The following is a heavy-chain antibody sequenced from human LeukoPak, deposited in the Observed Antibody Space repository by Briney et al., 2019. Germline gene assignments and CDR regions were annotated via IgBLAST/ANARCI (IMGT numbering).Heavy chain of an antibody. Sequence: PGGSLRLSCAASGFTFSNYAMIWVRQAPGKGLEWVSALSGSGANTYYADSVKGRFTISRDNSKRTLYLQMNSLRVEDTAIYYCANGKSEYSGGWPRGTFWGQGTLVSVSS. CDR1: GFTFSNYA. CDR3: ANGKSEYSGGWPRGTF. J-gene: IGHJ4*02. D-gene: IGHD6-19*01. V-gene: IGHV3-23*01. CDR2: LSGSGANT.